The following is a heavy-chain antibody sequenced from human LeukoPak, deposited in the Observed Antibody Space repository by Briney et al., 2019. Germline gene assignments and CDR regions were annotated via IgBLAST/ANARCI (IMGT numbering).Heavy chain of an antibody. D-gene: IGHD6-19*01. Sequence: GASVKVSCKASGYTFTSYYMHWVRQAPGQGLEWMGGIIPIFGTANYTQKFQGRVTITADESTSTAYMELSSLRSEDTAVYYCAVKWLVPRPVDYWGQGTLVTVSS. CDR3: AVKWLVPRPVDY. J-gene: IGHJ4*02. CDR1: GYTFTSYY. V-gene: IGHV1-69*13. CDR2: IIPIFGTA.